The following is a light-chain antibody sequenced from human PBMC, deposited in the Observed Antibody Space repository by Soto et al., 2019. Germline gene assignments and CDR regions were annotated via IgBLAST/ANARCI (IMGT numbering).Light chain of an antibody. J-gene: IGKJ4*01. V-gene: IGKV1-27*01. CDR2: AAS. CDR1: QGISNY. Sequence: DVQMTQAPSSLSASVGDRVTITCRASQGISNYLAWYQQKPGKVPKLLIYAASILQSGVPSRFSGSGSGTDFPLTISSLQPEEVATYYCQKYNSAARTFGGGTKVEIK. CDR3: QKYNSAART.